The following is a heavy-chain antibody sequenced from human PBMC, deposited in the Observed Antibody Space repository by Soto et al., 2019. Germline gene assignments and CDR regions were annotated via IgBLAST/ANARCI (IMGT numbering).Heavy chain of an antibody. Sequence: QVQVQQRGAGLLKPSETLSLTCAVYAGPFSGYFWSWVREPPGKGLEWIGEINHSGTTNYNPSLKSRVTISVDTSKNQFSLNLTSVTAADTAVYYCATASSYWGQGTLVTVSS. J-gene: IGHJ4*02. D-gene: IGHD6-6*01. CDR2: INHSGTT. CDR3: ATASSY. CDR1: AGPFSGYF. V-gene: IGHV4-34*01.